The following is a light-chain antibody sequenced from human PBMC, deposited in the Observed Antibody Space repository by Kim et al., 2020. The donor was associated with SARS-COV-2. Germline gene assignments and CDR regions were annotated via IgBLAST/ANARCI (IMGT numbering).Light chain of an antibody. Sequence: QSITISCTGTSSDVGGYNYVSWYQQHPGKAPTLIIYDVSNRPSGVSNRFSGSKSGNTASLTISGLQAEDEADYYCGSYTSSSTLYVFGTGTKVTVL. CDR3: GSYTSSSTLYV. CDR1: SSDVGGYNY. V-gene: IGLV2-14*03. CDR2: DVS. J-gene: IGLJ1*01.